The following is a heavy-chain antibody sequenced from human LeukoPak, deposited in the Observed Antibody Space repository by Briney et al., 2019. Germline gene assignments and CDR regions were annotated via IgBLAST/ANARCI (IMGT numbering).Heavy chain of an antibody. CDR1: GYTFTDYY. J-gene: IGHJ6*03. CDR2: MNPNSGNT. CDR3: ARGRRVLRYFDWLYYMDV. V-gene: IGHV1-8*02. D-gene: IGHD3-9*01. Sequence: ASVKVSCKASGYTFTDYYMHWVRQAPGQGLEWMGWMNPNSGNTGYAQKFQGRVTMTRNTSISTAYMELSSLRSEDTAVYYCARGRRVLRYFDWLYYMDVWGKGTTVTISS.